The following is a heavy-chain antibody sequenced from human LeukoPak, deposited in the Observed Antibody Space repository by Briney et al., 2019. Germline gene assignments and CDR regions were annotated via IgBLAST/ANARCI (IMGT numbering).Heavy chain of an antibody. V-gene: IGHV3-48*01. CDR1: GFTVSSNS. D-gene: IGHD6-13*01. CDR3: ARDPNSSSWFPDAFDI. CDR2: ISSSSSTI. Sequence: GGSLRLSCTVSGFTVSSNSMSWVRQAPGKGLEWVSYISSSSSTIYYADSVKGRFTISRDNAKNSLYLQMNSLRAEDTAVYYCARDPNSSSWFPDAFDIWGQGTMVTVSS. J-gene: IGHJ3*02.